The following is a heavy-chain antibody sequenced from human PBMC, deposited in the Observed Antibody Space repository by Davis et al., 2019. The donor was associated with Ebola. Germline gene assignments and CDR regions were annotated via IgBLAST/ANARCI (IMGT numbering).Heavy chain of an antibody. D-gene: IGHD1-1*01. CDR1: DYTFTSYG. Sequence: ASVKVSCKASDYTFTSYGITWVRQAPGQGLEWMGWISAYNGNTNYAQKLQGRVTMTTDTSTSTAYMEVGSLRSDDTAVYYCSRAQFPTTSDHWGQGTLVTVSS. J-gene: IGHJ4*02. CDR2: ISAYNGNT. V-gene: IGHV1-18*04. CDR3: SRAQFPTTSDH.